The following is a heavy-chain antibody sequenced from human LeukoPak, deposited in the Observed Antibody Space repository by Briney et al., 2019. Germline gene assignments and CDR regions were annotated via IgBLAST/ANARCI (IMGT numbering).Heavy chain of an antibody. V-gene: IGHV1-69*05. CDR1: GGTFSSYA. CDR2: IIPIFGTA. Sequence: SVKVSCKASGGTFSSYAISWVRQAPGQGLEWMGRIIPIFGTANYAQKFQRRVTITTDESTSTAYMELSSLRSEDTAVYYCARDGPLWFGEYYFDYWGQGTLVTVSS. D-gene: IGHD3-10*01. J-gene: IGHJ4*02. CDR3: ARDGPLWFGEYYFDY.